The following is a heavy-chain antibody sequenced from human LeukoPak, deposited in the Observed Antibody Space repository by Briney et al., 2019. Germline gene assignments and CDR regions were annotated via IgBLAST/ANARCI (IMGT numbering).Heavy chain of an antibody. D-gene: IGHD2-15*01. J-gene: IGHJ4*02. CDR1: GFSFNNYG. Sequence: GGSLRLSCVVSGFSFNNYGMNWVRQAPGKGLEWVAHIGFGGNFYYADSVKGRFTISRDNAKNSLYLQMDNLRDDDTAVYYCAKDYQWSCDYWGLGTLVTVSS. CDR2: IGFGGNF. V-gene: IGHV3-48*02. CDR3: AKDYQWSCDY.